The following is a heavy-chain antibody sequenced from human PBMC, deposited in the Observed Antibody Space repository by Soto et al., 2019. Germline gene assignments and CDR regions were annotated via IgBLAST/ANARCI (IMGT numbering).Heavy chain of an antibody. CDR1: GGSFSRGFW. J-gene: IGHJ4*02. Sequence: QVQLQESGPGLVKPSGTLSLTCAVSGGSFSRGFWWSWVRQSPGKGREWIGEIYDSGTTNYSPSLKSRVTISVDKSKNQFSLRLWSVTAADTAVYYCARGGGLYTRWYEGGFDSWGQGTLVTVSS. D-gene: IGHD6-13*01. CDR3: ARGGGLYTRWYEGGFDS. V-gene: IGHV4-4*02. CDR2: IYDSGTT.